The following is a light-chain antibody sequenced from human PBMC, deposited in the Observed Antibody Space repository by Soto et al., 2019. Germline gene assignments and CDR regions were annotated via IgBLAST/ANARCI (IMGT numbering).Light chain of an antibody. J-gene: IGLJ2*01. CDR3: SSNAGSDNLV. CDR1: SSDVGSYKY. Sequence: QSALTQPPSASRSPGQSVTISCTGISSDVGSYKYVSWYQQHPGKAPKLMVYEVSKRPSGVPDRFSGSKSGNTASLTVSGLQAEDEADYYCSSNAGSDNLVFGGGTKLTVL. CDR2: EVS. V-gene: IGLV2-8*02.